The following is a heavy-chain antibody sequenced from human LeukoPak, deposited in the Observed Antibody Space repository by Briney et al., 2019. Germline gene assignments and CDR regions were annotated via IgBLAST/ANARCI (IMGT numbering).Heavy chain of an antibody. D-gene: IGHD5-12*01. Sequence: ASVKVSCKASGYTFTGYYMHWVRQAPGQGLEWMGWINPNSGGTNYAQKFQGRVTMTRDTSITTAYMDLSRLRSDDTAVYYCARDLQASAYDPGWFDPWGRGTLVTVSP. V-gene: IGHV1-2*02. CDR1: GYTFTGYY. J-gene: IGHJ5*02. CDR3: ARDLQASAYDPGWFDP. CDR2: INPNSGGT.